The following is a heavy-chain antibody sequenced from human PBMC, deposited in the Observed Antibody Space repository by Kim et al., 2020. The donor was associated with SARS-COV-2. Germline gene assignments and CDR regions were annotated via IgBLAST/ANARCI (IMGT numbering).Heavy chain of an antibody. CDR1: GYSISSGYY. J-gene: IGHJ6*02. Sequence: SETLSLTCTVSGYSISSGYYWGWIRQPPGKGLEWIGSIYHSGSTYYNPSLKSRVTISVDTSKNQFSLKLSSVTAADTAVYYCARVFGSGSYYPWTYRDYYYYYGMDVWGQGTTVTVSS. D-gene: IGHD3-10*01. CDR2: IYHSGST. V-gene: IGHV4-38-2*02. CDR3: ARVFGSGSYYPWTYRDYYYYYGMDV.